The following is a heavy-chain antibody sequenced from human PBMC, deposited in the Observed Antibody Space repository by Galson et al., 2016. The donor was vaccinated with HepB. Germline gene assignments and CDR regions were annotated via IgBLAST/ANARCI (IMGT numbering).Heavy chain of an antibody. V-gene: IGHV1-69*13. J-gene: IGHJ6*02. CDR2: IIPVFGTI. CDR3: ARGSNYYYAMDV. D-gene: IGHD5-24*01. CDR1: GGTFGYHG. Sequence: SVKVSCKASGGTFGYHGISWVRQAPGQGLEWMGGIIPVFGTINYAQKSQGRVTITADESTSTAYMELSSLTSEDTAVYYCARGSNYYYAMDVWGQGTPVTVSS.